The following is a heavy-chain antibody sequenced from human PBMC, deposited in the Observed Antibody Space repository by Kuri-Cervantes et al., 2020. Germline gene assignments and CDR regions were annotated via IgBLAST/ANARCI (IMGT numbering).Heavy chain of an antibody. V-gene: IGHV2-70*01. CDR3: ARTPRYSSSWYLMDV. D-gene: IGHD6-13*01. Sequence: SGPTLVKPTQTLTLTCTFSGFSLSTRGVAVGWIRQPPGKALEWLALIYWDDDKYYSTSLKTRLTISKDTSKNQVVLAMTNMDPVDTATYYCARTPRYSSSWYLMDVWGQGTTVTVSS. CDR2: IYWDDDK. CDR1: GFSLSTRGVA. J-gene: IGHJ6*02.